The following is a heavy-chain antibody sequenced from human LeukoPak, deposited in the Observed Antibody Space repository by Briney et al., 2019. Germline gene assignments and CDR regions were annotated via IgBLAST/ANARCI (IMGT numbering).Heavy chain of an antibody. Sequence: GGSLRLSCAASGFTFSSYWMHWVRHTPGKGLVWVSRIKGDGSSTSYADSVKGRFTISRDNAKNTLYLQMNSLRAEDTALYYCAKPYSSSRHSFDYWGQGTLVTVSS. D-gene: IGHD6-6*01. CDR3: AKPYSSSRHSFDY. J-gene: IGHJ4*02. CDR2: IKGDGSST. CDR1: GFTFSSYW. V-gene: IGHV3-74*01.